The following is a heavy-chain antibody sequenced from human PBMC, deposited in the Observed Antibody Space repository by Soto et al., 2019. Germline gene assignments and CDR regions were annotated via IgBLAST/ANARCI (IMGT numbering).Heavy chain of an antibody. CDR3: ARDMIVVVPAAAYYYYYGMDV. CDR1: GGSISSGGYY. V-gene: IGHV4-31*03. J-gene: IGHJ6*02. Sequence: SETLSLTCTVSGGSISSGGYYWSWIRQHPGKGLEWIGYIYYSGSTYYNPSLKSRVTISVDTSKNQFSLKLSSVTGADTAVYYCARDMIVVVPAAAYYYYYGMDVWGQGTTVTVSS. CDR2: IYYSGST. D-gene: IGHD2-2*01.